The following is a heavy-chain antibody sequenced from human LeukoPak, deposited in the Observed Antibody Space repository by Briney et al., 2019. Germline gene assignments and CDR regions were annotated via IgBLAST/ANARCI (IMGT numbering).Heavy chain of an antibody. D-gene: IGHD3-22*01. Sequence: TVTVSFKASGGTFISYAISWVRQAPGQGLEWMGGIIAIFGTANYAQKFQGRVTITADEYTSTAYMELSSLRSEDTAVYYCARGDYYDSSGSRSGFDYWGQGTLVTVS. J-gene: IGHJ4*02. CDR3: ARGDYYDSSGSRSGFDY. CDR2: IIAIFGTA. V-gene: IGHV1-69*13. CDR1: GGTFISYA.